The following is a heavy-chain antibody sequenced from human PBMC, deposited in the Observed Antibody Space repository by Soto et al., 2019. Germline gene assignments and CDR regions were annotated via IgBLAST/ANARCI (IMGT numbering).Heavy chain of an antibody. Sequence: PSETLSLTCTVSGDSISKTNWWSWVRQPPGKVLEWIGEIHQSGSTNYSPSLKRRVTMSVDNSKNQFSLKLRSVSAADTAVYYCARVPMIVETPPAPSGWFDPWGQGTLVTVSS. CDR1: GDSISKTNW. CDR2: IHQSGST. D-gene: IGHD2-2*01. V-gene: IGHV4-4*02. CDR3: ARVPMIVETPPAPSGWFDP. J-gene: IGHJ5*02.